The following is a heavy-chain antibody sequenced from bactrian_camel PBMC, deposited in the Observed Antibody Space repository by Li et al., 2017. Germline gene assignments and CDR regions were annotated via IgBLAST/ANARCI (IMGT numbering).Heavy chain of an antibody. D-gene: IGHD6*01. J-gene: IGHJ4*01. CDR2: CSADGDIR. CDR3: VTGGAWYGAY. V-gene: IGHV3-2*01. CDR1: GFSFSTYS. Sequence: HVQLVESGGGLVQPGGSLRLSCAASGFSFSTYSMTWVRQAPGKGLEWVSSCSADGDIRYYVDTLKGRVTVSRDDAKNTVWLQMDSLSSEDTALYYCVTGGAWYGAYWGQGTQVTVS.